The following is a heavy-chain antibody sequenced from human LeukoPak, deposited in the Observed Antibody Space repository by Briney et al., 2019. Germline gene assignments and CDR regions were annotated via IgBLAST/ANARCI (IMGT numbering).Heavy chain of an antibody. D-gene: IGHD3-22*01. V-gene: IGHV3-64D*09. CDR1: GFTFSKYA. CDR2: ISRNGGTT. J-gene: IGHJ4*02. CDR3: VKVGTENYSDYGVDY. Sequence: GGSLRLSCSASGFTFSKYAMHWVRQAPGKGLEYVAAISRNGGTTYHADSVRGRFTISRDNSENTLYLQMSSLRPEDTAVYYCVKVGTENYSDYGVDYWGQGTLVTVSS.